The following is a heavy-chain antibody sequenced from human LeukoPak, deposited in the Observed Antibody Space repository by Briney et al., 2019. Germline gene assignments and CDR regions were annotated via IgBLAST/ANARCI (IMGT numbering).Heavy chain of an antibody. D-gene: IGHD4-23*01. V-gene: IGHV3-66*01. CDR1: GFTVSSNY. CDR3: ARDPSYDYGGNNY. J-gene: IGHJ4*02. CDR2: IYSGGST. Sequence: GGSLRLSCAASGFTVSSNYMSWVRQAPGKGLEWVSVIYSGGSTYYADSVKGRFTISRDNSKTTLSLQMNSLRAEDTAVYYCARDPSYDYGGNNYWGEGTLVTVSS.